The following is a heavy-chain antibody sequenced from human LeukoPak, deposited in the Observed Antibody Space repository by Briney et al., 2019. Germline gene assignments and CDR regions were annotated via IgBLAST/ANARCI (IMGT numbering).Heavy chain of an antibody. CDR1: SGSISSGGYS. D-gene: IGHD5-18*01. Sequence: PSETLSLTCAVSSGSISSGGYSWRWIRQPPGKGLEWIGYIYHSGSTYYNPSLKSRVTISVDRSKNQFSLKLSSVTAADTAVYYCARQVTFGYAYAYYFDYWGQGSLVTVSS. CDR2: IYHSGST. V-gene: IGHV4-30-2*01. CDR3: ARQVTFGYAYAYYFDY. J-gene: IGHJ4*02.